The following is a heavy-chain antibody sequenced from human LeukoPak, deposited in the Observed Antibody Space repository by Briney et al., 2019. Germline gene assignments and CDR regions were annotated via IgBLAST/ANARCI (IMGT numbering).Heavy chain of an antibody. V-gene: IGHV1-69*06. CDR1: GGTFSSYA. D-gene: IGHD1-26*01. J-gene: IGHJ4*02. CDR2: IIPIFGTA. Sequence: ASVKVSCKASGGTFSSYAISWVRQAPGQGLEWMGGIIPIFGTANYAQKFQGRVTITADKSTSTAYMELSSLRSEDTAVYYCARVASGSYFLFDYWGQGTLVTVSS. CDR3: ARVASGSYFLFDY.